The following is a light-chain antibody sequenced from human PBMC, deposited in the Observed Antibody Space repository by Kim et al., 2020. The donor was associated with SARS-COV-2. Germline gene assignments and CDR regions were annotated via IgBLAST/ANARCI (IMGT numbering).Light chain of an antibody. CDR2: KAS. J-gene: IGKJ4*01. CDR3: QQYTSYPLT. Sequence: DIQMTQSPSTLSASLGDRVTITCRASQSISTWVAWYQQKQGKAPTLLIYKASTLEEGVPSRFSGSGSGTDFTLTISSLQPGDFATYYCQQYTSYPLTFGGGTKVDIK. V-gene: IGKV1-5*03. CDR1: QSISTW.